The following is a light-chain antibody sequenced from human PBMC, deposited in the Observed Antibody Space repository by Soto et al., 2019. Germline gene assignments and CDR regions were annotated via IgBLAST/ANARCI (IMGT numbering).Light chain of an antibody. J-gene: IGLJ2*01. Sequence: QSVLTQPPSASGAPGQRVTISCSGGTSNIGVNTVTWYRQLPGTAPKLLMFSDAQRPSGVPDRFSGSKSGTSASLAISGLQSDDEADYYCAVWDDSLNGPIIGGGTKVTVL. CDR1: TSNIGVNT. CDR3: AVWDDSLNGPI. CDR2: SDA. V-gene: IGLV1-44*01.